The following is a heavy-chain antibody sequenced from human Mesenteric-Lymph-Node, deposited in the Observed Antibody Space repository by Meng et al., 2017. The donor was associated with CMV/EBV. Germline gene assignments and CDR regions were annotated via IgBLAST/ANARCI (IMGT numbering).Heavy chain of an antibody. J-gene: IGHJ4*02. CDR2: IYYSGST. D-gene: IGHD2-21*01. CDR3: ARSLRVNFGFYSDY. V-gene: IGHV4-38-2*02. CDR1: GYSISSGYY. Sequence: ESLKISCTVSGYSISSGYYWGWIRQPPGKGLEWIGSIYYSGSTYYNPSLKSRVSISADASKNQFSLKLSSVTAADTAVYFCARSLRVNFGFYSDYWGQGTLVTVSS.